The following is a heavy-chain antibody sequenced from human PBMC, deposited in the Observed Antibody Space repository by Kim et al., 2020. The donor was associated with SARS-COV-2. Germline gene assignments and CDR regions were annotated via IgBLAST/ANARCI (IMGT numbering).Heavy chain of an antibody. Sequence: SETLSLTCAVYGESFSITSWTWIRQFPGMGLEWIGEINGGGSSTYNPALKSRVTISRDTSKKQFSLKIYSVTAADSAVYYCGTLSSNYRRRDFWGQGTPVTVSP. D-gene: IGHD3-16*02. J-gene: IGHJ5*01. CDR1: GESFSITS. CDR3: GTLSSNYRRRDF. CDR2: INGGGSS. V-gene: IGHV4-34*01.